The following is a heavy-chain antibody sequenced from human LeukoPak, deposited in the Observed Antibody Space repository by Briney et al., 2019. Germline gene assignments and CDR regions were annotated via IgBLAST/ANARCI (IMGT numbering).Heavy chain of an antibody. CDR3: ARDFSSGWYLWRNFDY. D-gene: IGHD6-19*01. J-gene: IGHJ4*02. Sequence: GSLRLSCAASGFTFSSYEMNWVRQAPGKGLEWVSYISSSGCTIYYADSVKGRFTISRDNAKNSLYLQMNSLRAEDTAVYYCARDFSSGWYLWRNFDYWGQGTLVTVSP. CDR2: ISSSGCTI. CDR1: GFTFSSYE. V-gene: IGHV3-48*03.